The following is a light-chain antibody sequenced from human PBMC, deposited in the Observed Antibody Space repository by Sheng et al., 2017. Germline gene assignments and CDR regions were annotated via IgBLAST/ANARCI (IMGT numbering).Light chain of an antibody. CDR2: DVS. V-gene: IGLV2-14*01. Sequence: QSALTQPASVSGSPGQSITISCTGTSSDVGGYNYVSWYQQHPGKAPKLMIYDVSNRPSGVPDRFSGSKSGTSASLAITGLQAEDEADYYCQSYDSSLSGWVFGGGTKLTVL. J-gene: IGLJ3*02. CDR1: SSDVGGYNY. CDR3: QSYDSSLSGWV.